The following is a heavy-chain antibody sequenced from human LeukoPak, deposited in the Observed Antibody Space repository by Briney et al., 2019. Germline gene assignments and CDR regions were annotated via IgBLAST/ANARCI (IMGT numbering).Heavy chain of an antibody. D-gene: IGHD2-2*02. CDR2: ISGGGDTT. J-gene: IGHJ4*02. CDR1: GFTFSSYA. V-gene: IGHV3-23*01. Sequence: GESLRLSCAASGFTFSSYAMSWVRQAPGKGLEWVSAISGGGDTTYYAADSVKGRFTISRDNSKNTLYLQMNSLRAEDTALYYCAKLSGTSCYNGIDYWGQGTLVTVSS. CDR3: AKLSGTSCYNGIDY.